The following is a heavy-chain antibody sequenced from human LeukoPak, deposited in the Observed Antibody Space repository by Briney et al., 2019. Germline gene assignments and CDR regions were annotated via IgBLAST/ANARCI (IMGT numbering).Heavy chain of an antibody. CDR2: IYYAGNT. Sequence: SETLSLTCTVSGGSVSSGSNYWSWIRQPPGKGLEWIGYIYYAGNTNYNPSLKSRVTISVDTSKNQFSLKLSSVTAADTAVYYCARDTGYCSGGSCYRNYFDYWGQGTLVTVSS. CDR1: GGSVSSGSNY. J-gene: IGHJ4*02. D-gene: IGHD2-15*01. CDR3: ARDTGYCSGGSCYRNYFDY. V-gene: IGHV4-61*01.